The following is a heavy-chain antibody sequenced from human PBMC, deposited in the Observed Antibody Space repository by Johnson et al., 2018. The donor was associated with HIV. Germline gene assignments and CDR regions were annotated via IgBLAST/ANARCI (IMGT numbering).Heavy chain of an antibody. CDR2: ISYDGCNE. Sequence: QVQLVESGGGVVQPGRSLRLSCAASGFTFSSYGMHWVRQAPGRGLEWMAVISYDGCNEYYADSVKGRFTISRDNSKNTLYLQMNSLRAEDTAVYYCARDGMAATKANIWGQGTMVTVSS. CDR3: ARDGMAATKANI. J-gene: IGHJ3*02. CDR1: GFTFSSYG. V-gene: IGHV3-30*03. D-gene: IGHD1-14*01.